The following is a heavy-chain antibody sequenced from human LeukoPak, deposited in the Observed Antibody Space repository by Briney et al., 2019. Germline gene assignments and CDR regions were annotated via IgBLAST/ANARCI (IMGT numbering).Heavy chain of an antibody. V-gene: IGHV1-2*02. CDR2: INPYGGGT. J-gene: IGHJ4*02. Sequence: ASVKVSCKASGYTFTNYYIHWVRQAPGQGLEWMGGINPYGGGTNFVQKFQGRVTLTRDTSISTAYMDLSSLISDDTAVYYCARGPPESSSSDYWGQGTLVTVSS. CDR3: ARGPPESSSSDY. CDR1: GYTFTNYY. D-gene: IGHD6-13*01.